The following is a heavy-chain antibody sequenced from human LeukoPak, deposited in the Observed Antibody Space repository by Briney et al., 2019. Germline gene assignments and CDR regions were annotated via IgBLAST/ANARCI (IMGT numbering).Heavy chain of an antibody. V-gene: IGHV4-30-2*01. CDR3: ARDGYSYGLGFDY. CDR1: GGSISSGGYS. J-gene: IGHJ4*02. CDR2: IYHSGST. Sequence: SETLSLTCAVSGGSISSGGYSWSWIRQPPGKGLEWIGYIYHSGSTYYNPSLKSRVTISVDRSKNQFSLKLSSVTAADTAAYYCARDGYSYGLGFDYWGQGTLVTVSS. D-gene: IGHD5-18*01.